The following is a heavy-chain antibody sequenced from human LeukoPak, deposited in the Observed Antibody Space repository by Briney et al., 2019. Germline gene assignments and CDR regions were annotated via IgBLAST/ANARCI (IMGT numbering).Heavy chain of an antibody. CDR3: ARGYYFDY. Sequence: SETLSLTCAVYGGSFSGYYWSWIRQPPGKGLEWIGEINHSGSTNYNPSLKSRVTISVDTSKNQFSLKLSSVTAADTAVYYCARGYYFDYWGQGTLVTVSS. CDR2: INHSGST. V-gene: IGHV4-34*01. J-gene: IGHJ4*02. CDR1: GGSFSGYY.